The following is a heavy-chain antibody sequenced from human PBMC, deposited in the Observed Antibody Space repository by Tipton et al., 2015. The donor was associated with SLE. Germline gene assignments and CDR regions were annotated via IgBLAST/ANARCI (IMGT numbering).Heavy chain of an antibody. J-gene: IGHJ6*02. CDR3: ARDYGSGMDV. CDR1: GFTVSSNY. CDR2: IRYDGTNK. V-gene: IGHV3-30*02. Sequence: SLRLSCAASGFTVSSNYMSWVRQAPGKGLEWVAFIRYDGTNKHNADSVKGRFTISRDNSKNTLSLQMISLRDEDTAIYYCARDYGSGMDVWGQGTTVTVSS. D-gene: IGHD4-17*01.